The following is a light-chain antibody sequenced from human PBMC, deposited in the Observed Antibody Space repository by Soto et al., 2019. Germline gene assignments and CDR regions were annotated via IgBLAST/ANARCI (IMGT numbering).Light chain of an antibody. Sequence: EIVLTQSPGTLSLSPGERATLSCRASQSVSSSFLAWYQQKPGQAPELLIYDASSRATGIPDRFSGSGSGTDFTLTISRLEPEDFAVYYCQQSPTSLTFGGGT. CDR3: QQSPTSLT. CDR1: QSVSSSF. J-gene: IGKJ4*01. CDR2: DAS. V-gene: IGKV3-20*01.